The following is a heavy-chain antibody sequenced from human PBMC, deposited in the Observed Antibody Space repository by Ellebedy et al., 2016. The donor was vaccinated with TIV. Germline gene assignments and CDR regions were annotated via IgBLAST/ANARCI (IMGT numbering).Heavy chain of an antibody. J-gene: IGHJ4*02. CDR3: SSHVGTSMTH. D-gene: IGHD5-18*01. CDR1: GFTFANYW. CDR2: IKQDGSEK. V-gene: IGHV3-7*01. Sequence: GESLKISXAGSGFTFANYWMNWVRQAPGKGLEWVANIKQDGSEKHYVGSVKGRFTISRDNAKSSLYLQMNSLRVEDTALYYCSSHVGTSMTHWGQGTLVTVSS.